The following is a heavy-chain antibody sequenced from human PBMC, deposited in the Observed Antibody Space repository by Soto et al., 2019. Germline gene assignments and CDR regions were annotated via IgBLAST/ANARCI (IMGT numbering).Heavy chain of an antibody. CDR3: AKKGSPSGDNKNWYFDL. CDR1: GFTFSSYG. Sequence: GGSLRLSCAASGFTFSSYGMHWVRQAPGKGLEWVAVISYDGSNKYYADSVKGRFTISRDNSKNTLYLQMNSLRAEDTALYYCAKKGSPSGDNKNWYFDLWGRGTLVTVSS. CDR2: ISYDGSNK. J-gene: IGHJ2*01. D-gene: IGHD1-26*01. V-gene: IGHV3-30*18.